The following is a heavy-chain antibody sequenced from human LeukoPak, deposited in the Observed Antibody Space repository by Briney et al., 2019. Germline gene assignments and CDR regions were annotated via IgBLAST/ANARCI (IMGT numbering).Heavy chain of an antibody. V-gene: IGHV3-20*04. J-gene: IGHJ6*03. CDR1: GFTFDDYG. CDR2: INWNGGST. CDR3: ARETGTLDYYYYMDV. D-gene: IGHD1-1*01. Sequence: GGSLRLSCAASGFTFDDYGMSWVRQAPGKGLEWVSGINWNGGSTGYVDSVKGRFTISRDNAKNSLYLHMNSLRAEDTAFYYCARETGTLDYYYYMDVWGKGTTVTVSS.